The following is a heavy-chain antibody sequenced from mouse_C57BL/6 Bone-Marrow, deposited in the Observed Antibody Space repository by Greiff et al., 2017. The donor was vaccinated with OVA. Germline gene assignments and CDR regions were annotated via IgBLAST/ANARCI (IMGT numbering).Heavy chain of an antibody. CDR1: GYSFTGYY. CDR3: TLYDGSWFAY. V-gene: IGHV1-42*01. CDR2: INPSTGGT. Sequence: VQLKQSGPELVKPGASVKISCKASGYSFTGYYMNWVKQSPEKSLEWIGEINPSTGGTTYNQKFKAKATLTVDKSSSTAYMQHKSLTSEDSAVYYCTLYDGSWFAYWGQGTLVTVSA. D-gene: IGHD2-12*01. J-gene: IGHJ3*01.